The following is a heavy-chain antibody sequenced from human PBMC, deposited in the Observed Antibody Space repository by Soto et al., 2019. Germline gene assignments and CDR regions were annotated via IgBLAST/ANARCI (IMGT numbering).Heavy chain of an antibody. CDR1: GFIFSRYG. V-gene: IGHV3-30*18. J-gene: IGHJ6*02. CDR2: ISYDGSNK. D-gene: IGHD3-10*01. Sequence: PGGSLRLSCEASGFIFSRYGMHWVRQAPGKGLEWVAVISYDGSNKYYAESVKGRFIISRDKSENTLYLQMNSLRAEDTAVYYCAKDLGSGKPYYYYDMDVWGQGTTVTVSS. CDR3: AKDLGSGKPYYYYDMDV.